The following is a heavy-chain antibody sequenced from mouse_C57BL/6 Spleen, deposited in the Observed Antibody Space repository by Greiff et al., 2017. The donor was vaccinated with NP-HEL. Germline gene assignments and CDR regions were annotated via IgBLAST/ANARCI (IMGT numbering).Heavy chain of an antibody. D-gene: IGHD1-1*01. CDR1: GYTFTDYY. J-gene: IGHJ4*01. CDR3: ARRNYYGSSSEDY. CDR2: INPNNGGT. V-gene: IGHV1-26*01. Sequence: VQLQQSGPELVKPGASVKISCKASGYTFTDYYMNWVKQSHGKSLEWIGDINPNNGGTSYNQKFKGKATLTVDKSSSTAYMELRSLTSEDSAVYYCARRNYYGSSSEDYWGQGTSVTVSS.